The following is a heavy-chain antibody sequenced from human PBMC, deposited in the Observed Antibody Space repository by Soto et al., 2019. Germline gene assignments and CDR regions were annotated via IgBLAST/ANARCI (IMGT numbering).Heavy chain of an antibody. CDR2: IWYDGSNK. CDR3: ARDRSFWSGRVVGPFDY. CDR1: GFTFSSYG. Sequence: GGSLRLSCAASGFTFSSYGMHWVRQAPGKGLEWVAVIWYDGSNKYYADSVKGRFTISRDNSKNTLYLQMNSLRAEDTAVYYCARDRSFWSGRVVGPFDYWGQGTLVTVSS. V-gene: IGHV3-33*01. D-gene: IGHD3-3*01. J-gene: IGHJ4*02.